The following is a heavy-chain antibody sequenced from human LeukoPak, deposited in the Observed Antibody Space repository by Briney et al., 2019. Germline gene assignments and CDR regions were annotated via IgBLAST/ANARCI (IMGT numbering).Heavy chain of an antibody. CDR3: ARDVGATPNYYYYGMDV. J-gene: IGHJ6*02. CDR2: ISSSSSTI. CDR1: GFTFSSYS. Sequence: GGSLRLSCAASGFTFSSYSMNWVRQAPGKGLEWVSYISSSSSTIYYADSVKGRFTISRDNAKNSLYLQMNSLRAEDTAVYYCARDVGATPNYYYYGMDVWGQGTTVTVSS. D-gene: IGHD1-26*01. V-gene: IGHV3-48*01.